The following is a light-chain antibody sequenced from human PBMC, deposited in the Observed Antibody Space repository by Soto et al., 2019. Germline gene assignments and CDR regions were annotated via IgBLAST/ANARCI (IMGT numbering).Light chain of an antibody. J-gene: IGKJ1*01. CDR1: QTVAYTS. CDR3: QQYVTIPRK. V-gene: IGKV3-20*01. CDR2: CTS. Sequence: EIVLTQSPGILSLSPGARATLSCRASQTVAYTSFAWYQQRPGQAPRPLIYCTSTRATGTPYRFICSGSGTTLTLAPPRLEPEHFALYYCQQYVTIPRKFDQGTKV.